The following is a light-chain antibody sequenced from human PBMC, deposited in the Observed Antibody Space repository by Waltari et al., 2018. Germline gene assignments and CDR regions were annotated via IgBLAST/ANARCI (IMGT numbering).Light chain of an antibody. Sequence: DIQMTQSPSSLSGSVGDRVTITCRASQSISTYLNWYQQKPGKAPKLLISSASSLQSGVPSRFSGSGSGTDFTLTISSLQPEDFATYYCQQTYDTPLTFGAGTKVQLK. CDR3: QQTYDTPLT. CDR2: SAS. CDR1: QSISTY. J-gene: IGKJ4*01. V-gene: IGKV1-39*01.